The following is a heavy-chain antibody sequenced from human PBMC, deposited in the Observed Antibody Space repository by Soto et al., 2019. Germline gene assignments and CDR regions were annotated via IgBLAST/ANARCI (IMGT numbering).Heavy chain of an antibody. D-gene: IGHD5-12*01. V-gene: IGHV4-39*01. CDR1: GGSVSSSSYY. CDR3: ARQRRWLQYTLSGEYAFDI. J-gene: IGHJ3*02. CDR2: IYYSGST. Sequence: PSETMSLTCTVSGGSVSSSSYYWGWIRQPPGKGLEWIGSIYYSGSTYYNPSLKSRVTISVDTSKNQFSLKLSSVTAADTAVYYCARQRRWLQYTLSGEYAFDIWGQGTMVTVSS.